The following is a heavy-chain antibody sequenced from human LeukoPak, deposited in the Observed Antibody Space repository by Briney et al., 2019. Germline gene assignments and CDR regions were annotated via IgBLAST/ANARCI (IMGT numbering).Heavy chain of an antibody. J-gene: IGHJ4*02. CDR1: GDSVSSKLVT. Sequence: SQTLSLTCAISGDSVSSKLVTWNWIRQSPSRGLDWLGRTYYRSKWSNEYSESLKGRITINPDSSKNQFSLQLNSVRPEDTAGYYCARATSGTFDYWGQGTLVTVSP. CDR2: TYYRSKWSN. D-gene: IGHD6-13*01. V-gene: IGHV6-1*01. CDR3: ARATSGTFDY.